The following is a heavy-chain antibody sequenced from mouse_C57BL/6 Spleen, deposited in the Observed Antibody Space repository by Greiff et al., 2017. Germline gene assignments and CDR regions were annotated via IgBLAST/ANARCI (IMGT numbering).Heavy chain of an antibody. CDR3: ARSLYGSNYVGFDY. CDR2: INPNTGGT. Sequence: EVQLQQSGPELVKPGASVTISCKASGYTFTDYYMNWVKQSPGQGLEWIGDINPNTGGTSYNQKFKGKATLTVDKSSSTAYMELRSLTSEDSAVYYCARSLYGSNYVGFDYWGQGTTLTVSS. CDR1: GYTFTDYY. J-gene: IGHJ2*01. D-gene: IGHD1-1*01. V-gene: IGHV1-26*01.